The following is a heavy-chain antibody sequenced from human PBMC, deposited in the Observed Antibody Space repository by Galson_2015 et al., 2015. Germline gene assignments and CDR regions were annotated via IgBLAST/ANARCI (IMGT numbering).Heavy chain of an antibody. J-gene: IGHJ5*02. V-gene: IGHV2-5*02. Sequence: PALVKPPQTLTLTCTFSGFSLSTSGVGVGWIRQPPGKALEWLALIYWDDDKRYSPSLKSRLTITKDTSKNQVVLTMTNMDPVDTATYYCAHRQGHFDPWGQGTLVTVSS. CDR3: AHRQGHFDP. CDR2: IYWDDDK. CDR1: GFSLSTSGVG.